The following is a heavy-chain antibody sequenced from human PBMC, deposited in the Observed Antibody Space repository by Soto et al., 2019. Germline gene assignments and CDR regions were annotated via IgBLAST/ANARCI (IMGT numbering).Heavy chain of an antibody. CDR2: MQANSGRT. CDR3: ARGVTAGVDY. D-gene: IGHD1-26*01. V-gene: IGHV1-8*01. J-gene: IGHJ4*02. Sequence: ASVKVSCKASGYSFTSLDINWVRQTTGQGLEWMGWMQANSGRTDYAQKFQGRVTMTRDTSINTAYMELSSLTSDDTAFYYCARGVTAGVDYWGQGTLVTVSS. CDR1: GYSFTSLD.